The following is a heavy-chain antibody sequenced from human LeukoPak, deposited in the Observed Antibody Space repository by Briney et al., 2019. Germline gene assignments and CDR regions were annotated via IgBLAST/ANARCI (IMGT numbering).Heavy chain of an antibody. V-gene: IGHV3-30*18. Sequence: GRSLRLSCAASGFIFNNYGMHWVRQAPGKGLEWVAVISYDGSNKNYADSVKGRFTISRDSSKNTVYLQMNSLRVEDTAVYYCAKDWAPYCGGDCYFNYWGQGALVTVSS. D-gene: IGHD2-21*02. CDR3: AKDWAPYCGGDCYFNY. CDR2: ISYDGSNK. CDR1: GFIFNNYG. J-gene: IGHJ4*02.